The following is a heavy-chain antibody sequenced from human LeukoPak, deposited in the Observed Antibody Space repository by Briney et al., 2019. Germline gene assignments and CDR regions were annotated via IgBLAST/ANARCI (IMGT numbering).Heavy chain of an antibody. J-gene: IGHJ4*02. D-gene: IGHD6-19*01. CDR1: DDSISRDF. CDR3: ARLPDVSGWPFDY. CDR2: IRYSGRT. V-gene: IGHV4-59*01. Sequence: SETLSLTCTASDDSISRDFWTWIRQPPGKGLERIGYIRYSGRTEYNPSLKSRVTISIQTSKNQFSLELTSVTAADTAIYYCARLPDVSGWPFDYWGRGILVTVSS.